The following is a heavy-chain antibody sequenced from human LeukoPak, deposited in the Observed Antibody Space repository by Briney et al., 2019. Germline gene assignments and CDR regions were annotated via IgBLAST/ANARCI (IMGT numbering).Heavy chain of an antibody. CDR2: MTTSGSS. D-gene: IGHD1-26*01. V-gene: IGHV4-4*07. Sequence: SETLSLTCTVSGGSISGYYWICIRQPAGKGLEWIGRMTTSGSSHYNPSLRSRVTISLDTSANKFSLKLSSVTAADTAVYYCARDESITWDPPFDYWGQGTLVTVSS. J-gene: IGHJ4*02. CDR3: ARDESITWDPPFDY. CDR1: GGSISGYY.